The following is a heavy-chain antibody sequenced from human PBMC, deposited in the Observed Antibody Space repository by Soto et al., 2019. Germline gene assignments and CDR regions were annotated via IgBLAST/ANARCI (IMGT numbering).Heavy chain of an antibody. V-gene: IGHV1-69*13. J-gene: IGHJ6*02. CDR3: ARDYYDSSGLDYYYYYGMDV. CDR1: GGTFSSYA. Sequence: SVKVSCKASGGTFSSYAISWVRQAPGQGLEWMGGIIPIFGTANYAQKFQGRVTITADESTSTAYMELSSLRSEDTAVYYCARDYYDSSGLDYYYYYGMDVWGQGTTVTVS. CDR2: IIPIFGTA. D-gene: IGHD3-22*01.